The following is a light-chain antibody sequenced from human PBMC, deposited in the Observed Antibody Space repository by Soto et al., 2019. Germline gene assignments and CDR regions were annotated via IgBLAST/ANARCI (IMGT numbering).Light chain of an antibody. J-gene: IGKJ4*01. CDR2: AAS. CDR1: QSISSY. Sequence: DIQMTQSPSSLSASVGDRVTITCRASQSISSYLNWYQQKPGKAPKLLIYAASSLQSGVPSRFSGSGSGTDFTLTISSLQPLDFASFDHQQSHTIPPPLAGGPKV. V-gene: IGKV1-39*01. CDR3: QQSHTIPPP.